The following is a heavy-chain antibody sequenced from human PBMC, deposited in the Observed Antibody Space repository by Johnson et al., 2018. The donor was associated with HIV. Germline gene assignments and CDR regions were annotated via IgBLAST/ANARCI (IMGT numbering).Heavy chain of an antibody. V-gene: IGHV3-11*04. CDR1: GFTFSDYY. CDR2: ISSRGSII. J-gene: IGHJ3*02. CDR3: GRHRDDAFDI. Sequence: QVQLVESGGGLVKPGGSLRLSCAASGFTFSDYYMSWIRQAPGKGLEWVSDISSRGSIIYYADSVKGRFTISRDNAENSRYLQMNNLRAEDTAVYYCGRHRDDAFDIWGQGTMVTVSS. D-gene: IGHD2-21*02.